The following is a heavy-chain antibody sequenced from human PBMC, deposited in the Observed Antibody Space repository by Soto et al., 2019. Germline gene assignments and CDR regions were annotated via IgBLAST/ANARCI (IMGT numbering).Heavy chain of an antibody. V-gene: IGHV6-1*01. CDR2: TYYRSKCYN. J-gene: IGHJ4*02. CDR3: ATWRFYY. Sequence: SQALSLTCAISVDSVSSNTDAWNWIRQSPSRGLEWLGRTYYRSKCYNDYAVSMRSRITINPDTTKNQFSLQLNSATPEETAVYYCATWRFYYWGQGTLVTVSS. CDR1: VDSVSSNTDA.